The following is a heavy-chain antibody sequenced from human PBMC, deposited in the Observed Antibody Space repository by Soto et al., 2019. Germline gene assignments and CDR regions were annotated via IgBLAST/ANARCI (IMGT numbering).Heavy chain of an antibody. V-gene: IGHV3-53*01. CDR3: AREKRQDYDFWSGYYFDY. Sequence: GGSLRLSCAASGFTVSSNYMSWVRQAPGKGLEWVSVIYSGGSTYYADSVKGRFTISRDNSKNTLYLQMNSLRAEDTAVYYCAREKRQDYDFWSGYYFDYWGQGTLVTVFS. CDR2: IYSGGST. J-gene: IGHJ4*02. CDR1: GFTVSSNY. D-gene: IGHD3-3*01.